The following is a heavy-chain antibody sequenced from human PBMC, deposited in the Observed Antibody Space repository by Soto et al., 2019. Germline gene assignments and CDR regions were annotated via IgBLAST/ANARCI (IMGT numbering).Heavy chain of an antibody. D-gene: IGHD3-3*01. CDR1: GYTFTSYA. CDR2: INAGNGNT. J-gene: IGHJ5*02. Sequence: ASVKVSCKASGYTFTSYAMHWVRQAPGQRLEWMGWINAGNGNTKYSQKFQGRVTITRDTSASTAYMELSSLRSEDTAVYYCARPYDFWRGYSNWFDPWGQGTPVTVSS. V-gene: IGHV1-3*01. CDR3: ARPYDFWRGYSNWFDP.